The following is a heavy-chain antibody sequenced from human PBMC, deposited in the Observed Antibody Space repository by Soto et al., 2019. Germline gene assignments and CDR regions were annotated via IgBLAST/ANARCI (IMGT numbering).Heavy chain of an antibody. D-gene: IGHD2-2*01. CDR2: ISAYNGNT. CDR1: GYTFTSYG. CDR3: ARDQADCSSTSCYPDGAFDI. J-gene: IGHJ3*02. V-gene: IGHV1-18*01. Sequence: ASVKVSCKASGYTFTSYGISWVRQAPGQGLEWMGWISAYNGNTNYAQKLQGRVTMTTDTSTSTAYMELRSLRSDDTAVYYCARDQADCSSTSCYPDGAFDIWGQGTMVTVSS.